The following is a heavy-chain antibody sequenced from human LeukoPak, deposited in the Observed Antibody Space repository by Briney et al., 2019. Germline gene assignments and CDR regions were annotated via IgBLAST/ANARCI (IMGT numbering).Heavy chain of an antibody. V-gene: IGHV3-30*18. CDR1: GFTSDDYA. J-gene: IGHJ4*02. Sequence: PGGSLRLSCAASGFTSDDYAMHWVRQAPGKGLEWVAVISYDGSNKYYADSVKGRFTISRDNSKNTLYLQMNSLRAEDTAVYYCAKDSRAVAGYFDYWGQGTLVTVSS. D-gene: IGHD6-19*01. CDR2: ISYDGSNK. CDR3: AKDSRAVAGYFDY.